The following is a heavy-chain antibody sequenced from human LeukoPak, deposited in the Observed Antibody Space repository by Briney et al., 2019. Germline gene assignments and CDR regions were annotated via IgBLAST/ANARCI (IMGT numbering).Heavy chain of an antibody. CDR1: GYTFTSYY. Sequence: GASVKVSCNASGYTFTSYYIHWVRQAPGQGLDWMGLIIPSGGSTSYAQRFQGRVTMTRDMSTSTVYMELSSLRSEDTAVYYCARDSLGVQLERRPHPVDYWGQGTLVTVSS. J-gene: IGHJ4*02. D-gene: IGHD1-1*01. CDR2: IIPSGGST. CDR3: ARDSLGVQLERRPHPVDY. V-gene: IGHV1-46*01.